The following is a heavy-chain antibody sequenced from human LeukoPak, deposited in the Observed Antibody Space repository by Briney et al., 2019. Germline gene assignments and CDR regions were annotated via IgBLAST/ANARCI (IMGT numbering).Heavy chain of an antibody. Sequence: GGSLRLSCAASGFTFSSYSMNWVRQAPGRGLEWVSSIRFTGSYIYYADSVKGRFTISRDNSKNTLYLQMNSLRAEDTAVYYCAKDRGFRRSSTSCYTGPLDYWGQGTLVTVSS. D-gene: IGHD2-2*02. V-gene: IGHV3-21*01. CDR1: GFTFSSYS. J-gene: IGHJ4*02. CDR2: IRFTGSYI. CDR3: AKDRGFRRSSTSCYTGPLDY.